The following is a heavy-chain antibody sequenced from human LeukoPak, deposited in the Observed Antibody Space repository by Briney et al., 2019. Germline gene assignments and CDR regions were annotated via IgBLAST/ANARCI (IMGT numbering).Heavy chain of an antibody. V-gene: IGHV3-30-3*01. CDR2: ISNDGSNK. Sequence: GGSLRLSCAASGFTFNTYTMHWVRQAPDRGLEWVAVISNDGSNKFYVDSVKGRFTISRDNSKNTLYLQMNRLRAEDRAVYYCARGGALLWFGASFDYWGQGTLVTVSS. CDR1: GFTFNTYT. CDR3: ARGGALLWFGASFDY. J-gene: IGHJ4*02. D-gene: IGHD3-10*01.